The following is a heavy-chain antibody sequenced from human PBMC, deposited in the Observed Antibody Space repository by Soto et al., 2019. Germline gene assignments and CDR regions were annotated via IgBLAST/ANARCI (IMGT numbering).Heavy chain of an antibody. V-gene: IGHV3-66*01. CDR2: IYSGGST. Sequence: GGSLRLSCAASGFTVSSNYMSWVRQAPGKGLEWVSVIYSGGSTYYADSVKGRFTISRDNSKNTLYLQMNSLRAEDTAVYYCVVGVVVPAANPQTSYWGQGTLVTVSS. J-gene: IGHJ4*02. D-gene: IGHD2-2*01. CDR1: GFTVSSNY. CDR3: VVGVVVPAANPQTSY.